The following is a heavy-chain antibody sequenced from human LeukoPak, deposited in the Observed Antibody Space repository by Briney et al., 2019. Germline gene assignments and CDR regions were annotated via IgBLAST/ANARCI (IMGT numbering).Heavy chain of an antibody. CDR3: ARVFQKQLSDY. V-gene: IGHV1-2*02. CDR2: INPNSGGT. D-gene: IGHD6-13*01. Sequence: ASVKVSCKTSGYTFTSYGLTWVRQAPGQGLEWMGWINPNSGGTNYAQKFQGRVTMTRDTSISTAYMELSRLRSDDTAVYYCARVFQKQLSDYWGQGSLVTVSS. CDR1: GYTFTSYG. J-gene: IGHJ4*02.